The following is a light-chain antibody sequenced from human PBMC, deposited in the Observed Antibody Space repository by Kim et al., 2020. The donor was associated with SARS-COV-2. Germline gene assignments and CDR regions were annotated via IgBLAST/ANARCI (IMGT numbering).Light chain of an antibody. V-gene: IGLV1-44*01. CDR2: SNN. CDR3: AVWDDSLKQGV. CDR1: SSNIGSNN. Sequence: ELTQPPSVSGTPGQRVTIPCSGSSSNIGSNNVVWYQQLPGAAPNLLIYSNNQRPSGVPDRFSGSRSGTSASLAISGLQSGDEADYYCAVWDDSLKQGVFGGGTQLTVL. J-gene: IGLJ3*02.